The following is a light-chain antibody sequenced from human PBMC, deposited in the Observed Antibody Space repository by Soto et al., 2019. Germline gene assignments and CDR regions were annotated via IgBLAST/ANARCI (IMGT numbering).Light chain of an antibody. Sequence: AIRMTQSPSSFSASTGDRVTITCRASQGISSYLAWYQQKPGKAPKLLIYAASTLQSGVPSRFSGSGSGTDFTLTISCLQSEDFATYYCQQYYSLWTFDQGTKVEIK. CDR1: QGISSY. V-gene: IGKV1-8*01. J-gene: IGKJ1*01. CDR3: QQYYSLWT. CDR2: AAS.